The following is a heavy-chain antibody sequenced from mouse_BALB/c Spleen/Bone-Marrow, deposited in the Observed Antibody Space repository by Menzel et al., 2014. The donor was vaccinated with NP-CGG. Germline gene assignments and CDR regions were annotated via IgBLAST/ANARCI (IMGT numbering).Heavy chain of an antibody. D-gene: IGHD3-3*01. Sequence: EVKLVESGGGLVQPGGSLRLSCATSGFTFTDYYMSWVRQPPGKALEWLGFIRNKANGYTTEYSASVKGRFTISRDNSQSILYLQMNALRAEDSATYYCARSLYPRVMVYWGQGTSVTVSS. CDR1: GFTFTDYY. J-gene: IGHJ4*01. CDR2: IRNKANGYTT. V-gene: IGHV7-3*02. CDR3: ARSLYPRVMVY.